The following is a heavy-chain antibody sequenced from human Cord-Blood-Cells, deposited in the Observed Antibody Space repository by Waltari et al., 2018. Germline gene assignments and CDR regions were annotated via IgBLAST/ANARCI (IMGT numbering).Heavy chain of an antibody. CDR2: LNHSGST. CDR1: VGSFSGYY. CDR3: ARFSHPGANWGRPDAFDI. D-gene: IGHD7-27*01. V-gene: IGHV4-34*01. Sequence: VQLLQWGAGLFKPSETLSLTCAAYVGSFSGYYWSWIRQPPGMGLEWIGELNHSGSTNYNPSLKSRVIISVDTSKKQCSLKLSSVTAAETAVYYCARFSHPGANWGRPDAFDIWGQGTMVTVSS. J-gene: IGHJ3*02.